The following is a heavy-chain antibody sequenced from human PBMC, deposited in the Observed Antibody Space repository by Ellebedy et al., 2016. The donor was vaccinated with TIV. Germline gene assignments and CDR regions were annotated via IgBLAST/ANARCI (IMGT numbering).Heavy chain of an antibody. D-gene: IGHD3-9*01. CDR3: ARILTGYYNQYYDGMGV. Sequence: SETLSLTXAVSGASISSNNWWRWVRQSPGNGLEWIGDLFHTGRTNYNPSLKSRVTISVEKSKNQFSLVVRSVTAADTAIYYCARILTGYYNQYYDGMGVWGQGTTVTVSS. CDR2: LFHTGRT. V-gene: IGHV4-4*02. CDR1: GASISSNNW. J-gene: IGHJ6*02.